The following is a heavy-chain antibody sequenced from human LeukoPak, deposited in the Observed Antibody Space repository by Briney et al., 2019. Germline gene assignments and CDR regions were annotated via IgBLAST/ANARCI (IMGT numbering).Heavy chain of an antibody. CDR1: GGSISSYY. J-gene: IGHJ6*03. CDR3: AREVGGTNLGYYYYMDV. Sequence: SETLSLTCTVSGGSISSYYWSWIRQPPGKGLEWIGYIYYSGSTNYNPSLKSRVTISVDTSKNQFSLKLSSVTAADTAVYYCAREVGGTNLGYYYYMDVWGKGTTVTVSS. V-gene: IGHV4-59*01. D-gene: IGHD4-23*01. CDR2: IYYSGST.